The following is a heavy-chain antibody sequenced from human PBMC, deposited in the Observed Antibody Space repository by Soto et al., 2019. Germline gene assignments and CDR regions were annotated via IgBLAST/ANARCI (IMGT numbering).Heavy chain of an antibody. Sequence: PSETLSLTCAVYGGSFSGYNWTWIRQPPGKGLEWIGEINHSGSTNYNPSLKSRVTISVDTSKNQFSLKLSSVTAADTAVYYCEREVMRYYDSSGYSAFDYWGQGTLVTVSS. V-gene: IGHV4-34*01. J-gene: IGHJ4*02. CDR1: GGSFSGYN. CDR2: INHSGST. CDR3: EREVMRYYDSSGYSAFDY. D-gene: IGHD3-22*01.